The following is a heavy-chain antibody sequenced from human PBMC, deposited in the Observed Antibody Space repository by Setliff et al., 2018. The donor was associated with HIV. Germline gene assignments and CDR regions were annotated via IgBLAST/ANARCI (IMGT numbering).Heavy chain of an antibody. V-gene: IGHV1-8*01. CDR2: LNPTSGNT. Sequence: ASVKVSCKASGYTFTSLDINWVRQATGQGPEWMGWLNPTSGNTGSAQRFQGRVTMTRNTSISIAYMELSNLRSGDTAVYYCAREAPGRSCSGGSCSYFDYWGQGTLVTVS. CDR3: AREAPGRSCSGGSCSYFDY. J-gene: IGHJ4*02. D-gene: IGHD2-15*01. CDR1: GYTFTSLD.